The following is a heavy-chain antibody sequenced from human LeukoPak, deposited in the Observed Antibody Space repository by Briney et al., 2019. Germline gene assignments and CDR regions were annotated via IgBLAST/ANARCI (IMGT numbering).Heavy chain of an antibody. CDR1: GGSISSSSYY. CDR3: ARDAWIAVAGQRAYRFDP. CDR2: IFYSGST. Sequence: SETLSLTCTVSGGSISSSSYYWGWIRQPPGKGLEWIGNIFYSGSTYYNPPLKSRVTISVDTSKNQFSLKLTSVTAADTAVYYCARDAWIAVAGQRAYRFDPWGQGTLVTVSS. V-gene: IGHV4-39*07. J-gene: IGHJ5*02. D-gene: IGHD6-19*01.